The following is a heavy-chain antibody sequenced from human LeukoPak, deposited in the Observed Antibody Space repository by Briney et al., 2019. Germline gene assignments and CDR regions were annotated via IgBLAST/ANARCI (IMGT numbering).Heavy chain of an antibody. Sequence: PGGSLRLSCAASGFTFSSYSMHWVRQAPGKGLEWVSYISNSYIYMYYVDSVKGRFTISRDNAKNSLYLQMNSLTAEDTAVYYCARDASNGGRGMDVWGQGTTVTVSS. D-gene: IGHD3-16*01. V-gene: IGHV3-21*01. CDR3: ARDASNGGRGMDV. CDR1: GFTFSSYS. CDR2: ISNSYIYM. J-gene: IGHJ6*02.